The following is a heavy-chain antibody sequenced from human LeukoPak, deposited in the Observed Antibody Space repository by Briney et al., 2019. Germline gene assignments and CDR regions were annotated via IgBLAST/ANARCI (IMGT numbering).Heavy chain of an antibody. D-gene: IGHD4-17*01. V-gene: IGHV4-61*02. CDR2: IYTSGST. J-gene: IGHJ4*02. CDR1: GGSISSGTYY. Sequence: SQTLSLTCTVSGGSISSGTYYWSWIRQPAGEGLEWIGRIYTSGSTNYNPSLKSRVTISLDTSENQFSLKLSSVTAADTAVYYCASGERGDFDYWGQGTLVTVSS. CDR3: ASGERGDFDY.